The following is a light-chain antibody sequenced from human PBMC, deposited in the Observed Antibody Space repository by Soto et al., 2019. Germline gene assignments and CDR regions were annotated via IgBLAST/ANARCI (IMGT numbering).Light chain of an antibody. V-gene: IGKV1-27*01. J-gene: IGKJ2*02. Sequence: DSKITQPPSPCSESVGARATITARASRGLANSLAWYQQKPGKVPKLLISGASTLQSGVPSRFSGSGSGTEFTLTISSLQPEDVATYYCQKYNNAPGTFGQGTKLEIK. CDR3: QKYNNAPGT. CDR1: RGLANS. CDR2: GAS.